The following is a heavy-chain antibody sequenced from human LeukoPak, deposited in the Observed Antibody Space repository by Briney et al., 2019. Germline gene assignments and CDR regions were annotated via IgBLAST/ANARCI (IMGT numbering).Heavy chain of an antibody. Sequence: GGSLRLSRAPSGFTLGNYAMSWVRQAPGKGLEWVSAISGNGYNTYYADSVKGRFTISSETSGNTLYLQMHRLRAEDTAVYYCAKGVRLWFAFYFDYWGQGTLVTVSS. J-gene: IGHJ4*02. CDR2: ISGNGYNT. D-gene: IGHD3-10*01. CDR1: GFTLGNYA. CDR3: AKGVRLWFAFYFDY. V-gene: IGHV3-23*01.